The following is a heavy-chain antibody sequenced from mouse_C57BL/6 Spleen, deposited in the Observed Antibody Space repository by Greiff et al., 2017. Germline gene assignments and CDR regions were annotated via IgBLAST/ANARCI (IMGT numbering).Heavy chain of an antibody. CDR1: GYTFTDYN. CDR3: ASPPYYYGSSSLYYAMDY. J-gene: IGHJ4*01. V-gene: IGHV1-22*01. CDR2: INPNNGGT. D-gene: IGHD1-1*01. Sequence: EVQLQQSGPELVKPGASVKMSCKASGYTFTDYNMHWVKQSHGKSLEWIGYINPNNGGTSYNQKFKGKATLTVNKSSSTAYMELRSLTSEDSAVYYCASPPYYYGSSSLYYAMDYWGQGTSVTVSS.